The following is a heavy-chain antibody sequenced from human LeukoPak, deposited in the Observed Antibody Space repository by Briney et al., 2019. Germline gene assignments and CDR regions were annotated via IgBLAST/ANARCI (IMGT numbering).Heavy chain of an antibody. D-gene: IGHD4-17*01. CDR3: ASDYGDYHAFDI. J-gene: IGHJ3*02. CDR2: IYIDGGT. Sequence: GGSLRLSCAASGFTVSSKYMSWVRQAPGKGLEWVSVIYIDGGTYYADSVKGRFTISRDNSKNTLLLQMNSLRAEDTAVYYCASDYGDYHAFDIWGQGTMVTVSS. V-gene: IGHV3-66*01. CDR1: GFTVSSKY.